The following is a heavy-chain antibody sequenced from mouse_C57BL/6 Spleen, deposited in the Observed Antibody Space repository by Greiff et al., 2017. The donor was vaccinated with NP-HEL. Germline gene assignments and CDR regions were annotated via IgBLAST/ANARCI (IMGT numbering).Heavy chain of an antibody. D-gene: IGHD1-1*01. Sequence: VQLQQSGPGLVQPSQSLSITCTVSGFSLTSYGVHWVRQSPGKGLEWLGVIWSGGSTDYNAAFISRLSISKDNSKSQVFFKMNSLQADDTSIYYCARNSGSYGRRYYYAMDYWGQGTSVTVSS. V-gene: IGHV2-2*01. J-gene: IGHJ4*01. CDR3: ARNSGSYGRRYYYAMDY. CDR1: GFSLTSYG. CDR2: IWSGGST.